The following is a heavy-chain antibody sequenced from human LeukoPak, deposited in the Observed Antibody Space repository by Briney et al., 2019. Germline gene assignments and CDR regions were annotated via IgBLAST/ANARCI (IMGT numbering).Heavy chain of an antibody. Sequence: PGGSLRLSCAASGFTFSSYGMHWVRQAPGTGLEWVAFIRYDGSNKYYADSVKGRFTISRDNSKNTLYLQMNSLRAEDTAVYYCAKDDIDAFDIWGQGTMVTVSS. CDR2: IRYDGSNK. J-gene: IGHJ3*02. V-gene: IGHV3-30*02. CDR3: AKDDIDAFDI. CDR1: GFTFSSYG.